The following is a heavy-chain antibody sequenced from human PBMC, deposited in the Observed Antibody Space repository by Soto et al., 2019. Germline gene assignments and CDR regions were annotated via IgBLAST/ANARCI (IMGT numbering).Heavy chain of an antibody. CDR2: IYYSGST. CDR3: ARHLRDAAEDYFDY. Sequence: SETLSLTCTVSGGSISSYYWSWIRQPPGKGLEWIGYIYYSGSTNYNPSLKSRVTISVDTSKNQFSLKLSSVTAADTAVYYCARHLRDAAEDYFDYWGQGTLVTVSS. CDR1: GGSISSYY. J-gene: IGHJ4*02. D-gene: IGHD6-13*01. V-gene: IGHV4-59*08.